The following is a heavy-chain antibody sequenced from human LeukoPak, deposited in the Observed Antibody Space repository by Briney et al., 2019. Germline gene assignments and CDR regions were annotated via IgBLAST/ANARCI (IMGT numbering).Heavy chain of an antibody. V-gene: IGHV1-69*01. CDR3: ASLDYDFWFRDAFDI. J-gene: IGHJ3*02. Sequence: SVKVSCKASGGTFSSYAISWVRQAPGQGLEWMGGIIPIFGTANYAQKFQSRVTITADESTSTAYMELSSLRSEDTAVYYCASLDYDFWFRDAFDIWGQGTMVTVSS. CDR1: GGTFSSYA. CDR2: IIPIFGTA. D-gene: IGHD3-3*01.